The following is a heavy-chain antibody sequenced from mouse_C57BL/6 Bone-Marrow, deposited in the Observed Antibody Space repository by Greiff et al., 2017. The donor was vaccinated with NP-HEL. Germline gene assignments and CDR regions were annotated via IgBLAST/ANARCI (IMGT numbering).Heavy chain of an antibody. J-gene: IGHJ4*01. V-gene: IGHV1-55*01. CDR1: GYTFTSYW. CDR2: IYPGSGST. D-gene: IGHD1-1*02. Sequence: QVQLQQPGAELVKPGASVKMSCKASGYTFTSYWITWVKQRPGQGLAWIGDIYPGSGSTNYNEKFKSKATLTVDTSSSTAYMQLSSLTSEDSAVYYCARGVLCHFPYAMDYWGQGTSVTVSS. CDR3: ARGVLCHFPYAMDY.